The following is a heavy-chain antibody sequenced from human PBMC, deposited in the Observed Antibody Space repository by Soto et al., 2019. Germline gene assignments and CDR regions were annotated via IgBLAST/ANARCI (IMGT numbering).Heavy chain of an antibody. Sequence: GESLKISCKASGYTFTSYGISWVRQAPGQGLEWMGWISAYNGNTNYAQKLQGRVTMTTDTSTSTAYMELRSLRSDDTAVYYCARDQTRYYYDSSGFDYWGQGTLVTVSS. CDR1: GYTFTSYG. J-gene: IGHJ4*02. V-gene: IGHV1-18*01. CDR3: ARDQTRYYYDSSGFDY. D-gene: IGHD3-22*01. CDR2: ISAYNGNT.